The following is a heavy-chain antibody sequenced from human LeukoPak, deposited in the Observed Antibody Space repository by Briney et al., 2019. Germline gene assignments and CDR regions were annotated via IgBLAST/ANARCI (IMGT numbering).Heavy chain of an antibody. D-gene: IGHD5-12*01. Sequence: GGSLRLSCGASGFTFSSYAMSWVRQAPGKGLEWVSGISGNGGSTYYADSAKGRFTISRDNSKNTLYLQINSLRAEDTAVYYCAKAGGYSSRGIDYWGQGTLVTVSS. J-gene: IGHJ4*02. V-gene: IGHV3-23*01. CDR1: GFTFSSYA. CDR2: ISGNGGST. CDR3: AKAGGYSSRGIDY.